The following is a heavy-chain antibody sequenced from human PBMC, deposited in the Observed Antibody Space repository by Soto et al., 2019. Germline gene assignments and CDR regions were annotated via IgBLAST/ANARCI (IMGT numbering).Heavy chain of an antibody. CDR2: INDSGST. CDR1: GGAFRGYY. Sequence: QVQLQQGGAGLLKPSETLSLTCAVYGGAFRGYYWSWIRQPPGKGLEWLGEINDSGSTNYNPSLKSRITISLDTSKKEISLRLSSVTAADTAVYYCARERGRYCSGESCYPFGPWGRGALVTVSS. V-gene: IGHV4-34*01. CDR3: ARERGRYCSGESCYPFGP. J-gene: IGHJ5*02. D-gene: IGHD2-15*01.